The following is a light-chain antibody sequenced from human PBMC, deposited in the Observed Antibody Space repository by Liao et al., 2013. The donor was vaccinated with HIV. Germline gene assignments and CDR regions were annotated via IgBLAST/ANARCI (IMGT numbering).Light chain of an antibody. V-gene: IGLV3-1*01. Sequence: SYELTQPLAVTVSPGQTARIPCSGDVLAEKFARWFQQKPGQSPVLVIYQDTKRPSGIPERFSGSNSGNTATLTISGTQAMDEADYYCQAWDTSTVVFGGGTTLAVL. J-gene: IGLJ3*02. CDR1: VLAEKF. CDR2: QDT. CDR3: QAWDTSTVV.